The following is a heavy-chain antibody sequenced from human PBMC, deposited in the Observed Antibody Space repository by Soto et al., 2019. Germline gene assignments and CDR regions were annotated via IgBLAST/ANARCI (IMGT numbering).Heavy chain of an antibody. V-gene: IGHV3-23*04. D-gene: IGHD1-26*01. CDR1: GFTLSSYA. CDR2: ISGSGNRT. J-gene: IGHJ6*02. Sequence: VQLVESGGGLVQPGGSLRLSCAASGFTLSSYAMSWVRQAPGKGLEWVSAISGSGNRTFHADSVKGRFTISRDNAKNALYLQMNSLRVEDTAVYYCAKEVTSGSYSHYYYGLDVWGQGTMVTVSS. CDR3: AKEVTSGSYSHYYYGLDV.